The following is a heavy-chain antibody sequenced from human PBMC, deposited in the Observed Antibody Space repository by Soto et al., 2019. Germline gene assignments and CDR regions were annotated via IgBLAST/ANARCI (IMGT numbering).Heavy chain of an antibody. J-gene: IGHJ5*02. Sequence: SETLSLTCSVSGDSIQKYWWSWIRQPPGKALEWIGYFYYRGDTNYNLSLKSRATVSGDMSKNQLFLRLTSVTAADTAVYYCARFNYYYHTSGHGMWFDPWGQGTLVTVSS. CDR2: FYYRGDT. V-gene: IGHV4-59*01. D-gene: IGHD3-22*01. CDR3: ARFNYYYHTSGHGMWFDP. CDR1: GDSIQKYW.